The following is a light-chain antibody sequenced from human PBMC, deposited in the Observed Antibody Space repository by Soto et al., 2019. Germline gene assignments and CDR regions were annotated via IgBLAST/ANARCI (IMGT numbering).Light chain of an antibody. V-gene: IGLV2-14*01. CDR3: SSYTSSSTDV. Sequence: QSVLTQPASVSGSPGQSITISCTGTSSDVGGYDYVSWYQHHPGKAPKLTIYEVSNRPSGVSNRFSGSKSGNTASLTISGLQAEDEAEYYCSSYTSSSTDVFGNWTTATVL. CDR2: EVS. CDR1: SSDVGGYDY. J-gene: IGLJ1*01.